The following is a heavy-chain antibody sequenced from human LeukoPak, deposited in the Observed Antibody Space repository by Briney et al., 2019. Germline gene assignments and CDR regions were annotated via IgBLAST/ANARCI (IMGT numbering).Heavy chain of an antibody. CDR2: ISYDGSNK. J-gene: IGHJ4*02. V-gene: IGHV3-30*04. CDR3: AKDVGDMVVVVAAGPDY. D-gene: IGHD2-15*01. CDR1: GFTFSSYA. Sequence: GGSLRLSCAASGFTFSSYAMRWVRQAPGKGLEWVAVISYDGSNKYYADSVKGRFTISRDNSKNTLYLQMNSLRAEDTAVYYCAKDVGDMVVVVAAGPDYWGQGTLVTVSS.